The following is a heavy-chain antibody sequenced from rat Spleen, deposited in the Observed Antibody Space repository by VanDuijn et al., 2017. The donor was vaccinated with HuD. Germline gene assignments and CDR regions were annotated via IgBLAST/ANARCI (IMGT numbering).Heavy chain of an antibody. Sequence: EVQPVESGGGLVQPGRSLKLSCTASGFTDSNYVMAWVRQAPTQGLEWVASISSDGSSTYYRDSVKGRFTISRDNAKNTLYLQMDNLRSEDTATYYCARAGYLRDWYFDFWGPGTMVTVSS. CDR1: GFTDSNYV. V-gene: IGHV5S13*01. J-gene: IGHJ1*01. CDR3: ARAGYLRDWYFDF. D-gene: IGHD2-2*01. CDR2: ISSDGSST.